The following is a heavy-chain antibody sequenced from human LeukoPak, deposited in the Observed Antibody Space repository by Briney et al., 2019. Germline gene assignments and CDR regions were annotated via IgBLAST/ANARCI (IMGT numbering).Heavy chain of an antibody. V-gene: IGHV3-7*03. D-gene: IGHD2-2*02. CDR3: ARDRLYVRAVIEY. CDR1: GFSFSNYW. Sequence: PGRSLRLSCTASGFSFSNYWMSWVRQAPGRGLEWVANIEQHGSEKYYVDSVRGRFTISRDNGKNSLYLQMSSLRAEDTAVYYCARDRLYVRAVIEYWGQGTLVTVSS. CDR2: IEQHGSEK. J-gene: IGHJ4*02.